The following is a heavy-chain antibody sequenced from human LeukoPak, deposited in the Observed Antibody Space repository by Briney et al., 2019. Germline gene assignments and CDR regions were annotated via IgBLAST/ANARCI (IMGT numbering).Heavy chain of an antibody. CDR2: INPSGGST. Sequence: ASVKVSCKASGYTFTSYGISWVRQAPGQGLEWMGIINPSGGSTSYAQKFQGRVTMTRDTSTRTVYMELSSLRSEDTAVYYCARDFKEGGFDYWGQGTLVTVSS. D-gene: IGHD3-16*01. J-gene: IGHJ4*02. V-gene: IGHV1-46*01. CDR1: GYTFTSYG. CDR3: ARDFKEGGFDY.